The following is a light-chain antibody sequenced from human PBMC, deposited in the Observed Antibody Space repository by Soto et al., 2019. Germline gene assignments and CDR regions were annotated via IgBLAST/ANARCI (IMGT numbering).Light chain of an antibody. CDR3: QQYGSSPLIT. J-gene: IGKJ5*01. CDR2: GAS. V-gene: IGKV3-20*01. CDR1: QSVSSY. Sequence: EIVFTQSPVTLSLSPGERATLSCSASQSVSSYLAWYQQKPGQAPRLLIYGASSRATGIPDRFSGSGSGTDFTLTISRLEPEDFAVYYCQQYGSSPLITFGQGTRLEIK.